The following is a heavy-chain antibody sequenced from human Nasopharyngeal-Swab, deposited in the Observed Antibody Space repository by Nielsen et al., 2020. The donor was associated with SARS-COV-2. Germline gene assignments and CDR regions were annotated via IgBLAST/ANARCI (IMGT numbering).Heavy chain of an antibody. J-gene: IGHJ3*02. CDR3: AREKVLRYFDWLADKDAFDI. CDR1: GGSISSSSYY. V-gene: IGHV4-39*01. Sequence: SETLSLTCTVSGGSISSSSYYWGWIRQPPGKGLEWIGSIYYSGSTYYNPPLKSRVTISVDTSKNQFSLKLSSVTAADTAVYYCAREKVLRYFDWLADKDAFDIWGQGTMVTVSS. D-gene: IGHD3-9*01. CDR2: IYYSGST.